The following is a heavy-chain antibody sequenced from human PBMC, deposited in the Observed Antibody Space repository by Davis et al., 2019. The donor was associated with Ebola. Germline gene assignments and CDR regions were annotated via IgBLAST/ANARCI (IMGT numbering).Heavy chain of an antibody. V-gene: IGHV4-34*01. D-gene: IGHD5-18*01. J-gene: IGHJ4*02. CDR1: GGSFSGYY. CDR2: INHSGST. CDR3: ARGRYSYVRGSDY. Sequence: SETLSLTCAVYGGSFSGYYWSWIRQPPGKGLEWIGEINHSGSTNYNPSLKSRVTISVDTSKNQFSLKLSSVTAADTAVYYCARGRYSYVRGSDYWGQGTLVTVSS.